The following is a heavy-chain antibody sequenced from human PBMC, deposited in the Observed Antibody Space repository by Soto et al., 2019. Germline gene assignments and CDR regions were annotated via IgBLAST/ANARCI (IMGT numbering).Heavy chain of an antibody. V-gene: IGHV4-4*02. CDR1: GGSISSSNW. CDR2: IYHSGRT. CDR3: ARVAVAGTRVDY. Sequence: QVQLQESGPGLVKPSGTLSLTCAVSGGSISSSNWWSWVRQPPGKGMEWIGEIYHSGRTNYNPSLESRVTISVDKSKNQFSLKLSSVTAADTAVYYCARVAVAGTRVDYWGQGTLVTVSS. J-gene: IGHJ4*02. D-gene: IGHD6-19*01.